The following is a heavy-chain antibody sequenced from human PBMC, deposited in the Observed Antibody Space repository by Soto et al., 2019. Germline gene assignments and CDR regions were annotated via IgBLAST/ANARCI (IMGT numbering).Heavy chain of an antibody. V-gene: IGHV4-39*07. D-gene: IGHD6-25*01. J-gene: IGHJ4*02. CDR2: INHSGST. Sequence: SETLSLTCTVSGGSISSSSYYWGWIRQPPGKGLEWIGEINHSGSTNYNPSLKSRVTISVDTSKNQFSLKLSSVTAADTAVYYCARMWSGYNSHWGQGTLVTVSS. CDR1: GGSISSSSYY. CDR3: ARMWSGYNSH.